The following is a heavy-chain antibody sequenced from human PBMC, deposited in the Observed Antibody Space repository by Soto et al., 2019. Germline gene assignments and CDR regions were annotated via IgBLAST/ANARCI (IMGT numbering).Heavy chain of an antibody. CDR1: GGSISSYS. V-gene: IGHV4-59*08. Sequence: SETLSLTCTVSGGSISSYSWSWIRQPPGKGLEWIGYIYYSGSTNYNPSLKSRVTISVDTSKNQFSLKLSSVTAADTAVYYCARHSTVAGTLDYWGQGTLVTVSS. J-gene: IGHJ4*02. CDR2: IYYSGST. D-gene: IGHD6-19*01. CDR3: ARHSTVAGTLDY.